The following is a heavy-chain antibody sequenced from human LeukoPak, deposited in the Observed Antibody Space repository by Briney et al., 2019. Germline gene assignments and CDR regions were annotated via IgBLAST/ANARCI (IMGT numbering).Heavy chain of an antibody. V-gene: IGHV3-23*01. CDR2: VSGSGITI. Sequence: GGSLRLSCAASGFTFTGYAMTWVRQTPGKGLEWVSTVSGSGITIWYADSVKGRFTIARDNSKNTLFLQMDSLRAEDTAVYYCANMVLPTCYWGQGTLVTVSS. J-gene: IGHJ4*02. D-gene: IGHD3-10*01. CDR1: GFTFTGYA. CDR3: ANMVLPTCY.